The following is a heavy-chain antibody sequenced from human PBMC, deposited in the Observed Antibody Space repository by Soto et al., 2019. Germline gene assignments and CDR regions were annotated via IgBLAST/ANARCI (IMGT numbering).Heavy chain of an antibody. D-gene: IGHD1-26*01. CDR1: GFTFTNYY. CDR3: ARDLEVGSYLYYFDF. Sequence: LRLSCAASGFTFTNYYISWIRQTPGKGLEWVSYISANNVYTNYADSVKGRFTISRDNGKNSVYLQMNGLRAEDTAVYYCARDLEVGSYLYYFDFWGQGALVTVSS. CDR2: ISANNVYT. V-gene: IGHV3-11*06. J-gene: IGHJ4*02.